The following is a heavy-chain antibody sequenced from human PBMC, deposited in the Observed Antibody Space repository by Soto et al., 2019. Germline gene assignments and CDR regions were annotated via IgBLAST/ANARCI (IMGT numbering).Heavy chain of an antibody. Sequence: SGGSLRLSCAASGFTFSNYGMHWVRQAPGKGLEWVAIIWHDGNNKYYADSVRGRFIISRDNSKNRLYLQMNSLRAEDTAVDYCASDLVGASDSYGLDVWGQGTPVTVSS. D-gene: IGHD1-26*01. J-gene: IGHJ6*02. CDR2: IWHDGNNK. CDR3: ASDLVGASDSYGLDV. CDR1: GFTFSNYG. V-gene: IGHV3-33*01.